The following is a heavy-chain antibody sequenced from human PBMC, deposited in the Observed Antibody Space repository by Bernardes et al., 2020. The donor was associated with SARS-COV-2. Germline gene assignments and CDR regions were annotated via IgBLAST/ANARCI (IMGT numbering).Heavy chain of an antibody. J-gene: IGHJ2*01. CDR3: ARFLSDLSTTVTTKKKKQQNWYFDL. V-gene: IGHV4-34*01. CDR2: INHSGST. D-gene: IGHD4-17*01. CDR1: GGSFSGYY. Sequence: SETLSLTCAVYGGSFSGYYWSWIRQPPGKGLEWIGEINHSGSTNYNPSLKSRVTISVDTSKNQFSLKLSSVTAADTAVYYCARFLSDLSTTVTTKKKKQQNWYFDLWGRGTLVTVSS.